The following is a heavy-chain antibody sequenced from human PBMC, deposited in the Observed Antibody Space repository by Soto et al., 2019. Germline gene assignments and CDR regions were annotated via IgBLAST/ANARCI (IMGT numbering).Heavy chain of an antibody. D-gene: IGHD6-6*01. CDR2: ISSNGVST. CDR3: AGRARPDFYYMDV. Sequence: EVQLAESGGGLAQPGGSLRLSCAASGFTLSGYAMDWVRQAPGKGLEYVSGISSNGVSTYYANSVQGRFTISRDNSKNTVYLQMGSLRPEDMAVYYCAGRARPDFYYMDVWGKGTTVTV. V-gene: IGHV3-64*01. J-gene: IGHJ6*03. CDR1: GFTLSGYA.